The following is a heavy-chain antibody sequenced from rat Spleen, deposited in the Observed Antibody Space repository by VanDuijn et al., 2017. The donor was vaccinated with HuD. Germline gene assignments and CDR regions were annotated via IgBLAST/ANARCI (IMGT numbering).Heavy chain of an antibody. Sequence: EVQLVESGGGLVQPGRSLKLSCAASGFTFSDFYMAWVRQAPTKGLEWVATISYDDRSTYYRDSVKGRFTISRDNTKNTLYLQMDSLRSEDTATYYCARHPDYSNYFDYWGQGVMVTVSS. CDR3: ARHPDYSNYFDY. J-gene: IGHJ2*01. D-gene: IGHD1-1*01. CDR1: GFTFSDFY. CDR2: ISYDDRST. V-gene: IGHV5-29*01.